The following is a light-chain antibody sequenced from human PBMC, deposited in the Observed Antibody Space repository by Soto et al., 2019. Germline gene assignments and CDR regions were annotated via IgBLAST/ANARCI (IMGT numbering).Light chain of an antibody. CDR3: QQYNNYPRT. J-gene: IGKJ1*01. CDR2: DAS. CDR1: ESIRTW. Sequence: DIQMTQSPSNLSASIGDRVTITCRTSESIRTWLAWYQHKPGKAPKFLIYDASTLESGVPSRFSGSGSGTEFTLTISSLQPDDFATYYCQQYNNYPRTFGQGTKVDI. V-gene: IGKV1-5*01.